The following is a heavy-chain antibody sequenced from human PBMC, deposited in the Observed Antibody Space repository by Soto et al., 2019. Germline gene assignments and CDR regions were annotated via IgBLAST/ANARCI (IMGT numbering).Heavy chain of an antibody. J-gene: IGHJ2*01. CDR1: GFTFSSYT. CDR2: IIGSAYTA. CDR3: AKTGRYDILTYWDFDL. Sequence: GGSLRLSCAASGFTFSSYTMSWVRQAPGEGLEWVSAIIGSAYTACYADSVKGRLTISRDNSKNTLYLQMNTLRAEDTAVYYCAKTGRYDILTYWDFDLWGRGTLVTVTS. D-gene: IGHD3-9*01. V-gene: IGHV3-23*01.